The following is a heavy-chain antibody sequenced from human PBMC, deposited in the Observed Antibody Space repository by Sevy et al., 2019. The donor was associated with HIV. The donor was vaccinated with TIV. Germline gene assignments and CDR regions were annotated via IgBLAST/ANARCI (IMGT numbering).Heavy chain of an antibody. Sequence: GGSLRLSCAASGFTFDDYTMHWVRQAPGKGLEWVSLISWDGGSTYYADSVKGRFTISRDNSKNSLSLQMNSLRTDDTALYYCAKDIAGDCSSTSCPAGGIDYWGQGTLVTVSS. J-gene: IGHJ4*02. D-gene: IGHD2-2*01. CDR1: GFTFDDYT. V-gene: IGHV3-43*01. CDR3: AKDIAGDCSSTSCPAGGIDY. CDR2: ISWDGGST.